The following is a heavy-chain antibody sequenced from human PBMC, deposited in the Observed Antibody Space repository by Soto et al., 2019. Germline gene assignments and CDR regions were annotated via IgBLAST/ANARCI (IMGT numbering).Heavy chain of an antibody. CDR1: GFTFDDYA. J-gene: IGHJ3*02. CDR3: TKAYGDRDVFDI. CDR2: ISWNSGSI. Sequence: EVQLVESGGGLVQPGRSLRLSCAASGFTFDDYAMHWVRQAPGKGLEWVSGISWNSGSIGYADSVKGRFTISRDNAKNSLYLQMNSLRAEDTALYYCTKAYGDRDVFDIWGQGTMVTVSS. V-gene: IGHV3-9*01. D-gene: IGHD4-17*01.